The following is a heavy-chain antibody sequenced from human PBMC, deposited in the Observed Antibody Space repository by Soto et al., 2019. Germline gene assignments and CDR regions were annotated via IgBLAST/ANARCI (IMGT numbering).Heavy chain of an antibody. CDR3: ARVRVAAPDYDYYGMDV. V-gene: IGHV4-34*01. CDR1: GGSFSGYY. D-gene: IGHD1-26*01. Sequence: PSETLSLTCGVYGGSFSGYYWSWIRQAPGKGLEWIGEMHHSGSTNYNPSLKSRVTISGDTSKNQFSLKLTSVTAADTAVYYCARVRVAAPDYDYYGMDVWGQGTTVTVSS. J-gene: IGHJ6*02. CDR2: MHHSGST.